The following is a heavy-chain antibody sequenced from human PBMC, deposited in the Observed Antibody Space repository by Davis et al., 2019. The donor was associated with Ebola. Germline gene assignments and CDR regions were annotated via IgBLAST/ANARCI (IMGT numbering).Heavy chain of an antibody. D-gene: IGHD6-13*01. Sequence: GESLKISCAASGFTFSSYAMSWVRQAPGKGLEWVSTLTVNDYSAYYADSVKGRFTISRDNSKNTLFLQMSSLRDEDMAVYYCAKSAPATAGTGPLDIWGQGTMVTVSS. V-gene: IGHV3-23*01. CDR3: AKSAPATAGTGPLDI. J-gene: IGHJ3*02. CDR2: LTVNDYSA. CDR1: GFTFSSYA.